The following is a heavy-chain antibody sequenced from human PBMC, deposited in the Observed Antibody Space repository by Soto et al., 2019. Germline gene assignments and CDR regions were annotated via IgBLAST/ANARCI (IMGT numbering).Heavy chain of an antibody. V-gene: IGHV3-74*01. CDR2: INSDGSST. CDR1: GVTLSSYW. J-gene: IGHJ4*02. Sequence: PGGSLRLSCAASGVTLSSYWMHWVRQAPGKGLVWVSRINSDGSSTSYADSVKGRFTISRDNAKNTLYPQMDSLRVDDTAVYYCARGIGYSAQDYWGQGTLVTVSS. CDR3: ARGIGYSAQDY. D-gene: IGHD1-1*01.